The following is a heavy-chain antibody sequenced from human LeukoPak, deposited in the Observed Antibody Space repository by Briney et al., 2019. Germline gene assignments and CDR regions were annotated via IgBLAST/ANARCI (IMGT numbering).Heavy chain of an antibody. J-gene: IGHJ4*02. CDR2: IYTSGST. D-gene: IGHD6-6*01. CDR3: ARAQIAARRYVDY. Sequence: PSETLSLTCTVSGGSISSGSYYWSWIRQPAGKGLEWIGRIYTSGSTNYNPSLESRVTISVDTSKNQFSLKLSSVTAADTAVYYCARAQIAARRYVDYWGQGTLVTVSS. V-gene: IGHV4-61*02. CDR1: GGSISSGSYY.